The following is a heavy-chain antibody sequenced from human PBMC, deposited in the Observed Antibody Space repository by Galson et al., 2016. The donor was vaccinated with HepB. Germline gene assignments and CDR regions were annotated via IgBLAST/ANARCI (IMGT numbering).Heavy chain of an antibody. Sequence: SVKVSCKASGYTFTSYGVTWVRQAPGQGPEWMGWISGYNHKTIYAQKFQGRVTMTTDTSTSTAYMELGSLRSDDTAVYYCARDSAGSSWYFDLWGRGTLVTVSS. CDR1: GYTFTSYG. CDR2: ISGYNHKT. J-gene: IGHJ2*01. D-gene: IGHD6-19*01. V-gene: IGHV1-18*04. CDR3: ARDSAGSSWYFDL.